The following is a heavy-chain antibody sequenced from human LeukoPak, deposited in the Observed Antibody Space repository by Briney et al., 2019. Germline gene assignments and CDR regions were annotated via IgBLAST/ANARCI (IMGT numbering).Heavy chain of an antibody. J-gene: IGHJ5*02. D-gene: IGHD2-2*01. CDR3: ARHGQGYCSSTSCPPAGNWFDP. V-gene: IGHV4-39*01. CDR2: IYYSGST. CDR1: GGSISSSSYY. Sequence: SETLSLTCTVSGGSISSSSYYWGWIRQPPGKGLEWIGSIYYSGSTYYNPSLKSRGTISVDTSKKQFSLKLSSATAADTAVYYCARHGQGYCSSTSCPPAGNWFDPWGRGTLVTVSS.